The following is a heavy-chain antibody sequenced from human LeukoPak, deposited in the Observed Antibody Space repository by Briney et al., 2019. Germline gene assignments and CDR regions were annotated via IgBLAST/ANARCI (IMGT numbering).Heavy chain of an antibody. D-gene: IGHD3-3*01. V-gene: IGHV1-69*13. J-gene: IGHJ3*02. CDR3: ARGGLRFLEWSHDAFDI. CDR2: IIPIFGTA. CDR1: GYTFTSYY. Sequence: SVKVSCMASGYTFTSYYMHWVRQAPGQGLEWMGGIIPIFGTANYAQKFQGRVTITADESTSTAYMELSSLRSEDTAVYYCARGGLRFLEWSHDAFDIWGQGTMVTVSS.